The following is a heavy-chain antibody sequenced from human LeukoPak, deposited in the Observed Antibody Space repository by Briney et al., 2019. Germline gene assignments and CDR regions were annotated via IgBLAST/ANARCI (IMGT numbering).Heavy chain of an antibody. Sequence: PSEILSLTCTVSGGSISGYYWSWIRQPPGKGPEWIGYIYYTGSTNYNPSLKSRVTISVDTSKNQFSLEMSSVTAADTAVYYCARGRGARSSRWYNWFDPWGQGTLVTVSS. CDR2: IYYTGST. V-gene: IGHV4-59*12. CDR3: ARGRGARSSRWYNWFDP. J-gene: IGHJ5*02. D-gene: IGHD6-13*01. CDR1: GGSISGYY.